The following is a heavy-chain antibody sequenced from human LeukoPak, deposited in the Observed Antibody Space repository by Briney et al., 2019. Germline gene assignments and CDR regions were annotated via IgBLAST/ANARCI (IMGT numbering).Heavy chain of an antibody. CDR3: ARERIVATTYYYYYYMDV. CDR1: GGSISSYY. D-gene: IGHD5-12*01. Sequence: SETLSLTCTVSGGSISSYYWSWIRQPPGKGLEWIGYIYYSGSTNYNPSLKSRVTISVDTSKNQFSLKLGSVTAADTAVYYCARERIVATTYYYYYYMDVWGKGTTVTVSS. J-gene: IGHJ6*03. CDR2: IYYSGST. V-gene: IGHV4-59*01.